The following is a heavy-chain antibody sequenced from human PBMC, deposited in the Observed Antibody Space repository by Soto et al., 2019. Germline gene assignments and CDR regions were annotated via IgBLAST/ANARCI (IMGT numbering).Heavy chain of an antibody. Sequence: QVQLQESGPGLVKPSETLSLTCTVSGGSISSYYWSWIRQPPGKGLEWIGYIYYSGSTNYNPSLKSRVTISVDTSKNQFSLKLSSVTAADTAVYYCARSISYGWTSPHRWGQGTLVTVSS. CDR2: IYYSGST. CDR1: GGSISSYY. D-gene: IGHD5-18*01. CDR3: ARSISYGWTSPHR. V-gene: IGHV4-59*08. J-gene: IGHJ5*02.